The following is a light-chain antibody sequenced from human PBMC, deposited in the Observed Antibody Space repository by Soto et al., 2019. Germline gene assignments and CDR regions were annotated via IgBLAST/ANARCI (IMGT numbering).Light chain of an antibody. CDR2: DAS. J-gene: IGKJ1*01. CDR3: QQYDSPWT. V-gene: IGKV1-33*01. Sequence: IQLTQSPSSLSASVGDRVTITCQASQDITIYLHWYQQKAGKAPKLLIYDASHLEKGVPSRFSGSGSGTDFTLTISGLEPEDSAVYYCQQYDSPWTLGQGTKVEIK. CDR1: QDITIY.